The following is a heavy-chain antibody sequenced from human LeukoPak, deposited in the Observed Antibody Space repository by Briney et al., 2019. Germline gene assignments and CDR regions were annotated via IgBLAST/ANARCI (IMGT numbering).Heavy chain of an antibody. D-gene: IGHD4-11*01. CDR3: AHCRLQYHEKDAFDI. CDR2: IYWNDDK. J-gene: IGHJ3*02. CDR1: GFSLSTSGVG. V-gene: IGHV2-5*01. Sequence: SGPTLVKPTQTLTLTCTFSGFSLSTSGVGVGWIRQPPGKALEWLALIYWNDDKRYSPSLKSRLTITKDTSKNQVVLTMTNMDPVDTATYYCAHCRLQYHEKDAFDIWGQGTMVTVSS.